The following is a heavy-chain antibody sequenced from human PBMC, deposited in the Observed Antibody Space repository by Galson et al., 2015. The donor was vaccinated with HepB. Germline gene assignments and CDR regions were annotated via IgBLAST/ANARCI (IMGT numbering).Heavy chain of an antibody. V-gene: IGHV3-30*04. CDR1: GFTFRSYA. CDR3: AKDSGTVTIRIGFILDY. D-gene: IGHD4-17*01. Sequence: PRLSCAASGFTFRSYAMHWVRQAPGKGLEWVAVISYDGSNKYYADSVKGRFTISRDNSKNTLYLQMNSLRAEDTAVYYCAKDSGTVTIRIGFILDYWGQGTLVTVSS. J-gene: IGHJ4*02. CDR2: ISYDGSNK.